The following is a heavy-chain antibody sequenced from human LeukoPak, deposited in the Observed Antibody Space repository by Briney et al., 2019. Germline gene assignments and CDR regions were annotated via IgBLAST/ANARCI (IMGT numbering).Heavy chain of an antibody. CDR2: ISGGGGST. CDR1: GFTFSSYA. D-gene: IGHD1-26*01. Sequence: GGSLRLSCAASGFTFSSYAMSWVRQAPGKGLEWVSLISGGGGSTYSADSVKGRFSISRDNSKNTLYLQMNSLRAEDMAVYYCAKARGFSGSYIDYWGQGTLVTVSS. V-gene: IGHV3-23*01. CDR3: AKARGFSGSYIDY. J-gene: IGHJ4*02.